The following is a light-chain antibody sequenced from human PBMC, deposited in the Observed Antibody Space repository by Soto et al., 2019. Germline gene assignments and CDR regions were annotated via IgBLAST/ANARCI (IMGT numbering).Light chain of an antibody. Sequence: QSVLTQPPSASGTPGQRVTISCSGSSYNIGSNTVNWYQQLPGTAPKLLIYSNNQRPSGVPDRFSGSKSGTSASLAISGLQSEDEADYYCAAWDDSLNGYVVATGTKLTVL. J-gene: IGLJ1*01. CDR2: SNN. V-gene: IGLV1-44*01. CDR3: AAWDDSLNGYV. CDR1: SYNIGSNT.